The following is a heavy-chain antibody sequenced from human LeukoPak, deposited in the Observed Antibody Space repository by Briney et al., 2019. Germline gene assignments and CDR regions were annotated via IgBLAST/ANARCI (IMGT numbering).Heavy chain of an antibody. J-gene: IGHJ3*02. CDR1: EFTFSTYS. V-gene: IGHV3-21*01. CDR3: ARDLEEAYCGGDCYSGAFDI. D-gene: IGHD2-21*02. CDR2: ISSGSTYI. Sequence: PGGSLRLSCAASEFTFSTYSMNWVRQAPGKGLEWVSSISSGSTYIYYADSVKGRFTISRDNAKNSLYLQMNSLRAEDTAVYYCARDLEEAYCGGDCYSGAFDIWGQGTMVTVSS.